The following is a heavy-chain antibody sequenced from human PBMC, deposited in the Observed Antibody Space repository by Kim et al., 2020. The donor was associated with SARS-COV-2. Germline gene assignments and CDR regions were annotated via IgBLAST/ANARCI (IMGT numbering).Heavy chain of an antibody. J-gene: IGHJ4*02. V-gene: IGHV3-53*01. D-gene: IGHD6-19*01. Sequence: YYAHSVMGRFTISRDKAKNTLYLRMNSLRAEDTSVYYCARGDSSGWIDYWGQGTLVTVSS. CDR3: ARGDSSGWIDY.